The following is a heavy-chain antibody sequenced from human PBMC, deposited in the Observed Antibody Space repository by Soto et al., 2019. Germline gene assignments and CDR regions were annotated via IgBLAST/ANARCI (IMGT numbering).Heavy chain of an antibody. Sequence: QINLKESGPTLVKPTQTLTLTCSFSGFSLTTAGVGVGWVRQSPGEALEWLALIYWDDDERYSPSLKTRLTITKDNSKNQVVLKMTHMAPVDTATYYCAHSRNLITEDAQVGDFDYWGQGTLVNVSS. V-gene: IGHV2-5*02. D-gene: IGHD3-10*01. CDR2: IYWDDDE. J-gene: IGHJ4*02. CDR1: GFSLTTAGVG. CDR3: AHSRNLITEDAQVGDFDY.